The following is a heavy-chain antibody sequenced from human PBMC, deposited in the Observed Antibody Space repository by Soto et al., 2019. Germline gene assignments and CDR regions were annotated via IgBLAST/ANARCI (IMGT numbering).Heavy chain of an antibody. CDR2: IIPIFGTA. D-gene: IGHD3-22*01. J-gene: IGHJ6*02. CDR1: GGTFSSYA. Sequence: ASVKVSCKASGGTFSSYAISCVRQAPGQGLEWMGGIIPIFGTANYAQKFQGRVTITADESTSTAYMELSSLRSEDTAVYYCASDSSGYYKTRYYYGMDVWGQGTTVTVSS. CDR3: ASDSSGYYKTRYYYGMDV. V-gene: IGHV1-69*13.